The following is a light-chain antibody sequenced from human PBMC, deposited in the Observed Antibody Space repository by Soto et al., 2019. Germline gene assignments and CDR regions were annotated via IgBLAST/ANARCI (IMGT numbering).Light chain of an antibody. Sequence: HSALTQPPSASGSPGQSVTISCTGTSSDVGAYKYVSWYQRYPGKAPKLMIYEVTKRPSGVPDRFSGSKSGNTASLTVSGLQAEDEADYYCTSYVGNDIWVFGGGTKLTVL. CDR2: EVT. CDR1: SSDVGAYKY. CDR3: TSYVGNDIWV. J-gene: IGLJ3*02. V-gene: IGLV2-8*01.